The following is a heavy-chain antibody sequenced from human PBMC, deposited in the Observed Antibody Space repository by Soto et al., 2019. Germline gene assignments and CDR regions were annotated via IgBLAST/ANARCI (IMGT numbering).Heavy chain of an antibody. Sequence: EASVKPSCKASGDTFTSYAMHCVRQAPGQRLEWMGWINAGNGNTKYSQKFQGRVTITRDTSASTAYMELSSLRSEDTAVYYCARSIVVVTAADYWGQGTLVTAPQ. D-gene: IGHD2-21*02. J-gene: IGHJ4*02. CDR3: ARSIVVVTAADY. CDR2: INAGNGNT. CDR1: GDTFTSYA. V-gene: IGHV1-3*01.